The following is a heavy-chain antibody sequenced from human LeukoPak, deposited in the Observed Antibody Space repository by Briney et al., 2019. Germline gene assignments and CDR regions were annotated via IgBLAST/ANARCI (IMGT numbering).Heavy chain of an antibody. CDR1: GGSISSGDYY. D-gene: IGHD2-2*01. V-gene: IGHV4-30-4*08. Sequence: SETLSLTCTVSGGSISSGDYYWSWIRQPPGKGLEWIGDIYYSGSTYYNPSLKSRVTISVDTSKNQFSLKLSSVTAADTAVYYCARGPLSSTSLNWFDPWGQGTLVTVSS. CDR2: IYYSGST. J-gene: IGHJ5*02. CDR3: ARGPLSSTSLNWFDP.